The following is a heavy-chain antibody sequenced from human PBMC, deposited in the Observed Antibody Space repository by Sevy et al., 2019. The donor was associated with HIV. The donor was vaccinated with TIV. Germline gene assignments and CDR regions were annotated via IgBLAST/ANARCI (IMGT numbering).Heavy chain of an antibody. J-gene: IGHJ4*02. D-gene: IGHD6-13*01. Sequence: GGSLRLSCAASGFTFSYSGMHWVRQAPGKGLEWVTFIQYDGSNKYYADSVKGRFTISRDNYKNTLYLQMNSLRRDDTAVYYCAKNTAAVGTGGFDYWGQGTLVTVSS. CDR1: GFTFSYSG. V-gene: IGHV3-30*02. CDR2: IQYDGSNK. CDR3: AKNTAAVGTGGFDY.